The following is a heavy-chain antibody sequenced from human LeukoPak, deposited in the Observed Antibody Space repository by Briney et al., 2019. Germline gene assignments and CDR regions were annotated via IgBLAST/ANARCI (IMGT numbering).Heavy chain of an antibody. CDR3: ARAGDSSSSNYFYYGMDV. D-gene: IGHD6-6*01. CDR1: GGSISGSSYY. V-gene: IGHV4-61*01. CDR2: IYYSGST. Sequence: SETLSLTCTVSGGSISGSSYYWSWIRQPPGKGLEWIGYIYYSGSTNYNPSLKSRVTISVDTSKNQFSLKLSSVTATDTAVYYCARAGDSSSSNYFYYGMDVWGQGTTVTVSS. J-gene: IGHJ6*02.